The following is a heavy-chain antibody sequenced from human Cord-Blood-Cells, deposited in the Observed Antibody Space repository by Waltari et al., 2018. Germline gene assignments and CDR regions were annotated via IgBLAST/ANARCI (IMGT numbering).Heavy chain of an antibody. V-gene: IGHV4-59*08. CDR3: ARWDRLVGAFDY. Sequence: QVQLQESGPGLVKPSETLSLTCTVSGGSISSYYWSWIRQPPGKGLEWIGYIYYSGGTNSNPARSGRVTISVDASKNQCAMKLSSVTAADTAVYYCARWDRLVGAFDYWGQGTLVTVSS. CDR2: IYYSGGT. J-gene: IGHJ4*02. D-gene: IGHD1-26*01. CDR1: GGSISSYY.